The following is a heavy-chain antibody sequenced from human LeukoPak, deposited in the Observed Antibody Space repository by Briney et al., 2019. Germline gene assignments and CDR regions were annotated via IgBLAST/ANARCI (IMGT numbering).Heavy chain of an antibody. CDR2: VFYNGST. Sequence: PSETLSLTCTVSGGSISDYFWSWIRQPPGKGLEWVGYVFYNGSTNYNPSLKSRVTISVDTSKNQFSLKLNSVTAADTAVYYCARDNYYGSGSYLDPWGQGTLVTVSS. D-gene: IGHD3-10*01. J-gene: IGHJ5*02. V-gene: IGHV4-59*01. CDR1: GGSISDYF. CDR3: ARDNYYGSGSYLDP.